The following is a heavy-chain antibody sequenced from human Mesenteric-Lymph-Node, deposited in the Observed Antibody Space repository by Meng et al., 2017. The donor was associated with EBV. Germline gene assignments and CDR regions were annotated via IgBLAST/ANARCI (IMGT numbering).Heavy chain of an antibody. CDR2: IYWDDDE. Sequence: ITLKESGXTLVKXXXIFTLTCXFSGFPXSTSGVGVGWIRQPPGKALEWLALIYWDDDERYSPSLKSRLTITKDTSKNQVVLTMTNMDPVDTATYYCAHSYYYDSSGYYYDRYYFDYLGQGTLVTVTS. V-gene: IGHV2-5*02. CDR1: GFPXSTSGVG. D-gene: IGHD3-22*01. CDR3: AHSYYYDSSGYYYDRYYFDY. J-gene: IGHJ4*02.